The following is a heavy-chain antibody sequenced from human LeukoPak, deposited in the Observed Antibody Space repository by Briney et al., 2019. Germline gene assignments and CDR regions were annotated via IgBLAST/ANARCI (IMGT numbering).Heavy chain of an antibody. V-gene: IGHV3-33*06. D-gene: IGHD1-26*01. Sequence: PGRSLRLSCAASGFTFSSYGMHWVRQAPGKGLEWVAVIWYDGSNKYYADSVKGRFTISRDNSKNTLYLQMNSLRAEDTAVYYCAKLHLRSGSYPANPDYWGQGTLVTVSS. CDR2: IWYDGSNK. J-gene: IGHJ4*02. CDR1: GFTFSSYG. CDR3: AKLHLRSGSYPANPDY.